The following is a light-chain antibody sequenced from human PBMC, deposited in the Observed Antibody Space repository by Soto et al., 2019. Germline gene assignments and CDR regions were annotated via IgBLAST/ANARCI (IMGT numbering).Light chain of an antibody. CDR2: DAS. J-gene: IGKJ5*01. CDR1: QTVTTY. V-gene: IGKV3-15*01. CDR3: QQYKNWPRIT. Sequence: EIVRTQSPATVSLSLGESATLSCRASQTVTTYLAWYQQKPGQAPRLLIYDASTRATGLPARFSGSGSGTEFTLTVSSLQSEDFAVYYCQQYKNWPRITLGQGTRLEIK.